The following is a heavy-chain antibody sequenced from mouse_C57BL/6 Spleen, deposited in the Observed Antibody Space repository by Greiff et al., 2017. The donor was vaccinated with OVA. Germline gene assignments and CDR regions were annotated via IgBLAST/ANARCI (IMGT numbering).Heavy chain of an antibody. CDR2: ISDGGSYT. Sequence: EVQRVESGGGLVKPGGSLKLSCAASGFTFSSYAMSWVRQTPEKRLEWVATISDGGSYTYYPDNVKGRFPISRDNAKNNLYLQMSHLKSEDTAMYYCARERGDYDYDFDYWGQGTTLTVSS. CDR1: GFTFSSYA. V-gene: IGHV5-4*01. D-gene: IGHD2-4*01. J-gene: IGHJ2*01. CDR3: ARERGDYDYDFDY.